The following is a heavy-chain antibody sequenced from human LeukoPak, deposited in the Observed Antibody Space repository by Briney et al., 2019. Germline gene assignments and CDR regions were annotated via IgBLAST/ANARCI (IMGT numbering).Heavy chain of an antibody. J-gene: IGHJ6*02. D-gene: IGHD3-10*01. CDR3: ARDRLYYYGSGGMDV. V-gene: IGHV3-23*01. CDR2: ISGSGGST. CDR1: GFTFSSYA. Sequence: GGSLRLSCAASGFTFSSYAMSWVRQAPGKGLEWVSAISGSGGSTYYADSVKGRFTISRDNAKNSLYLQMNSLRAEDTAVYYCARDRLYYYGSGGMDVWGQGTTVTVSS.